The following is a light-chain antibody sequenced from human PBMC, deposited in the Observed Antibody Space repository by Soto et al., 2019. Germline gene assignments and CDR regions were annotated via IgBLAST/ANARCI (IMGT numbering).Light chain of an antibody. CDR1: QSVSSY. Sequence: EIVLRQSPSTLSLSPGERDTLYCRASQSVSSYLAWYQQKPGQAPRLLIYDASNRATGIPARFSGSGSGTDFTLTISSLEPEDFAVYYCQQRSNWPLTFGGGTNVDIK. J-gene: IGKJ4*01. CDR2: DAS. CDR3: QQRSNWPLT. V-gene: IGKV3-11*01.